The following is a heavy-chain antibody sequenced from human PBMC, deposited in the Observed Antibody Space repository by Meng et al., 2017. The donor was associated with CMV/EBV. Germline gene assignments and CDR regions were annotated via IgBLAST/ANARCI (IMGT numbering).Heavy chain of an antibody. CDR1: GLTFSNYY. D-gene: IGHD6-19*01. Sequence: VESVVEMQRPAASVKVPCTTSGLTFSNYYIPWVRQAPGQGLEWMGWVNSNNDDTNYARKFQGRVSMTRDTSISTAHMELSRLMSDDTAVYYCVRSSGWSLFDYWGQGTLVTVSS. CDR2: VNSNNDDT. J-gene: IGHJ4*02. CDR3: VRSSGWSLFDY. V-gene: IGHV1-2*02.